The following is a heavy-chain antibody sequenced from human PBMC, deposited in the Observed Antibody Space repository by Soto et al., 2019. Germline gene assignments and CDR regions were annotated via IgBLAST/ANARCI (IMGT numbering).Heavy chain of an antibody. J-gene: IGHJ6*02. D-gene: IGHD5-18*01. CDR3: ARSPGTAMVTYYFYGMDV. Sequence: GGSLRLSCAASGFTFSSYSMNWVRQAPGKGLEWVSYISSSSSTIYYADSVKGRFTISRDNAKNSLYLQMNSLRAEDTAVYYCARSPGTAMVTYYFYGMDVWGQETTVTVSS. V-gene: IGHV3-48*04. CDR2: ISSSSSTI. CDR1: GFTFSSYS.